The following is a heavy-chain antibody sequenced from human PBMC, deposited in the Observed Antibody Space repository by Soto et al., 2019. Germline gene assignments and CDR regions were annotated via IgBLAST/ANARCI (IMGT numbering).Heavy chain of an antibody. CDR2: IWYDGSNK. D-gene: IGHD5-12*01. CDR1: GFTFSSYG. Sequence: GGSLRLSCAASGFTFSSYGMHWVRQAPGKGLEWVAVIWYDGSNKYYADSVKGRFTISRDNSKNTLYLQMNSLRAEDTAVYYCARERGYSGYDFYWFDPWGQGTLVTVSS. V-gene: IGHV3-33*01. CDR3: ARERGYSGYDFYWFDP. J-gene: IGHJ5*02.